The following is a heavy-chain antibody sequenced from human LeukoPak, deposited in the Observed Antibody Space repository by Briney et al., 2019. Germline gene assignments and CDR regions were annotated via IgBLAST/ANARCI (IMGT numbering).Heavy chain of an antibody. CDR1: GFTFSTYA. J-gene: IGHJ6*02. CDR3: ARDQPARPPIIHHYDRMDV. CDR2: ISSSGGRT. D-gene: IGHD6-6*01. Sequence: PGGSLRLSCAASGFTFSTYAMHWVRQATGKGLEYVSAISSSGGRTYYANSVKDRFTISRDISTNTLYLQMGSLRAEDTAVYYCARDQPARPPIIHHYDRMDVWGQGTTVTVSS. V-gene: IGHV3-64*01.